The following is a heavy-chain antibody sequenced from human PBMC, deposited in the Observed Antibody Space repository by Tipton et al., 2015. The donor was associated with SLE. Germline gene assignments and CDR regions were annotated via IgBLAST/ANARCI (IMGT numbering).Heavy chain of an antibody. CDR2: ISSSGSTR. CDR3: ARAPIAARPLDY. V-gene: IGHV3-11*04. D-gene: IGHD6-6*01. Sequence: GSLRLSCAASGFTFSDYYMSWIRQAPGKGLEWVSYISSSGSTRYYADSVKGRFTISRDNARKSLFLQVSSLRAEDTAVYYCARAPIAARPLDYWGLGTLVTVSP. J-gene: IGHJ4*02. CDR1: GFTFSDYY.